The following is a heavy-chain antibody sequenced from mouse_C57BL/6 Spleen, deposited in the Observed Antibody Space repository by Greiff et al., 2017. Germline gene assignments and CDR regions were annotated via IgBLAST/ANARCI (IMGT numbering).Heavy chain of an antibody. CDR2: ISSGSSTI. J-gene: IGHJ2*01. V-gene: IGHV5-17*01. Sequence: EVQLVESGGGLVKPGGSLKLSCAASGFTFSDYGMHWVRQAPGKGLEWVAYISSGSSTIYYADTVKGRFTISRDNAKNTLFLQMTSLRSEDTAMYYCGRDYEGVFDYWGQGTTLTVSS. CDR3: GRDYEGVFDY. CDR1: GFTFSDYG. D-gene: IGHD1-1*01.